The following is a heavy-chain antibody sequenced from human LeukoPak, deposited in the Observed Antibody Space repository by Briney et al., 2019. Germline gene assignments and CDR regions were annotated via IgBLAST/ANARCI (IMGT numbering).Heavy chain of an antibody. CDR3: AKVYDFWSGPYYFDF. J-gene: IGHJ4*02. D-gene: IGHD3-3*01. CDR1: GYTFTSYY. CDR2: INPSGGST. V-gene: IGHV1-46*01. Sequence: ASVKVSCKASGYTFTSYYMHWVRQAPGQGLEWMGIINPSGGSTSYAQKFQGRVTMTRDMSTSTVYMELNSLRAEDTGVYYCAKVYDFWSGPYYFDFWGQGTLVTVSS.